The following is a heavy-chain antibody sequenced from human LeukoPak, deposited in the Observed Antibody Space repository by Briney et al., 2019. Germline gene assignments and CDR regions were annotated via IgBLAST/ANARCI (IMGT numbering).Heavy chain of an antibody. V-gene: IGHV3-74*01. J-gene: IGHJ4*02. Sequence: GGSLRLSCAASGFTFSSYWMHWVRQAPGKGLVWVSRINSDGSSTSYADSVKGRFTISRDNSKNTLYLQMSSLRLEDTSVYYCVKVSSTVGATYFDYWGQGTLVTVSS. D-gene: IGHD1-26*01. CDR2: INSDGSST. CDR1: GFTFSSYW. CDR3: VKVSSTVGATYFDY.